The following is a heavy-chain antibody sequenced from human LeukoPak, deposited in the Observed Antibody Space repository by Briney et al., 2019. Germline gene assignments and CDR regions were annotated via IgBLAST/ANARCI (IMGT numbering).Heavy chain of an antibody. D-gene: IGHD3-10*01. CDR3: ARDYYGSGSYSFDY. Sequence: SETLSLTCTVSGGSISSGSYYWSWIRQPAGKGLEWIGRMYTSGSTNYNPSLKSRGTISVDTSKNQFSLKLSSVTAADTAVYYCARDYYGSGSYSFDYWGQGTLVTVSS. J-gene: IGHJ4*02. CDR1: GGSISSGSYY. CDR2: MYTSGST. V-gene: IGHV4-61*02.